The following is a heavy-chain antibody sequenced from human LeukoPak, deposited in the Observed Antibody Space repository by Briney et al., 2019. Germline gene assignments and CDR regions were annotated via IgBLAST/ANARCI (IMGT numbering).Heavy chain of an antibody. CDR1: GFTFSSYA. CDR3: ARGGTVAGNDY. CDR2: ISSNGGST. D-gene: IGHD6-19*01. Sequence: GGSLRLSCAASGFTFSSYAMHWVRQAPGKGLEYVSAISSNGGSTYYANSVKGRFIISRDNSKNTLYLQMGSLRAEDMAVYYCARGGTVAGNDYWGQGTLVTVSS. V-gene: IGHV3-64*01. J-gene: IGHJ4*02.